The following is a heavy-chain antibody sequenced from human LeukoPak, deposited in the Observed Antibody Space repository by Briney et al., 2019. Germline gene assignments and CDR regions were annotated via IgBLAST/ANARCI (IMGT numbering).Heavy chain of an antibody. CDR1: GFTFSTHA. CDR2: ISGGGEST. V-gene: IGHV3-23*01. D-gene: IGHD2-15*01. Sequence: GGSLRLSCAASGFTFSTHAMSCVRQAPGEGLEWVSAISGGGESTYYVDSVKGRFTISRDNSKNSLYLQMNSLRAEDTAVYYCAKAYCGGGSCYSGTSWFDPWGQGTLVTVSS. CDR3: AKAYCGGGSCYSGTSWFDP. J-gene: IGHJ5*02.